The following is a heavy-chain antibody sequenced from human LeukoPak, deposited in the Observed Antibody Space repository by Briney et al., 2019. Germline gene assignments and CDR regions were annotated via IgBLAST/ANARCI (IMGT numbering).Heavy chain of an antibody. CDR1: GFTFSDYY. Sequence: GGSLRLSCAASGFTFSDYYMSWIRQAPGKGLEWVSYISSSGSTIYYADSVKGRFPISSDNAKNSLYPQINSLRAEDTGVYYCARGIAAAGTWYFDYWGQGTLVTVSS. J-gene: IGHJ4*02. V-gene: IGHV3-11*01. CDR2: ISSSGSTI. CDR3: ARGIAAAGTWYFDY. D-gene: IGHD6-13*01.